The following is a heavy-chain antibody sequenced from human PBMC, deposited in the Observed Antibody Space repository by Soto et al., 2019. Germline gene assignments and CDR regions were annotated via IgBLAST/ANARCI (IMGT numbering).Heavy chain of an antibody. V-gene: IGHV3-9*01. CDR3: AKGLPGIAAAGTELDY. CDR1: GFTFDDYA. Sequence: GGSLRLSCAASGFTFDDYAMHWVRQAPGKGLEWVSGISWNSGSIGYADSVKGRFTISRDNAKNSLYLQMNSLRAEDTALYYWAKGLPGIAAAGTELDYWGQGTLVTVSS. J-gene: IGHJ4*02. D-gene: IGHD6-13*01. CDR2: ISWNSGSI.